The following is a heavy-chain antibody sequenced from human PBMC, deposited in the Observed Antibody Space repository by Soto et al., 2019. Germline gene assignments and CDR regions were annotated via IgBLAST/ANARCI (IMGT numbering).Heavy chain of an antibody. D-gene: IGHD3-3*01. CDR1: GFTVSSNY. CDR2: IYSGGST. Sequence: EVQLVESGGGLVQPGGSLRLSCAASGFTVSSNYMSWVRQAPGKGLEWVSVIYSGGSTYYADSVKGRFTISRDNSKNTLYLHMNSLRAEDTAVYYCARRLQYEYYFDYWGQGTLVTVSS. J-gene: IGHJ4*02. V-gene: IGHV3-66*04. CDR3: ARRLQYEYYFDY.